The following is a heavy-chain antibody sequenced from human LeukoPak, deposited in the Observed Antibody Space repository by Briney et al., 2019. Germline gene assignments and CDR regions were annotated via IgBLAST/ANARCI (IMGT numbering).Heavy chain of an antibody. V-gene: IGHV3-30-3*01. Sequence: EGSLRLSCAASGFTFSSYAMHWVRQAPGKAGEGVAVMSYDGGNKYYADSVKGRFTISRDNSKNTLYLKMNSLRAEDTAVYYCARDSGYYFDYWGQGTLVTVSS. D-gene: IGHD2-21*01. CDR3: ARDSGYYFDY. CDR2: MSYDGGNK. CDR1: GFTFSSYA. J-gene: IGHJ4*02.